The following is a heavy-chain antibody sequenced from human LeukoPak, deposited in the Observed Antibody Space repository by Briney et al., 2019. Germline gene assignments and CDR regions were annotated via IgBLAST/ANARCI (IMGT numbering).Heavy chain of an antibody. CDR3: ARDQVVWGVINLYYYYGMDV. Sequence: GGSLRLSCAASGFTVSSNYMSWVRQAPGKGLEWVSIIYSGGSTYYADSVKGRFTISRDNSKNTLYLQMNSLRAEDTAVYYCARDQVVWGVINLYYYYGMDVWGQGTTVTVSS. CDR2: IYSGGST. J-gene: IGHJ6*02. CDR1: GFTVSSNY. D-gene: IGHD3-10*01. V-gene: IGHV3-53*01.